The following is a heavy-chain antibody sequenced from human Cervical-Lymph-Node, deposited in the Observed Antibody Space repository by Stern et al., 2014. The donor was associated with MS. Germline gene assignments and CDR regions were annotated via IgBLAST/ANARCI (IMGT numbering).Heavy chain of an antibody. V-gene: IGHV3-15*01. CDR1: GFTFNNAW. Sequence: EVQLVESGGGLVEPGGSLRLSCAVSGFTFNNAWLTWVRQAPRRGLEWVGRIKSETDGGTTDYAAPVKGRFIISRETTKNTLYLHMNSLKIEDTAVYYCTTPFITVLRGVRKDVWGQGTTVTVSS. D-gene: IGHD3-10*01. CDR2: IKSETDGGTT. J-gene: IGHJ6*02. CDR3: TTPFITVLRGVRKDV.